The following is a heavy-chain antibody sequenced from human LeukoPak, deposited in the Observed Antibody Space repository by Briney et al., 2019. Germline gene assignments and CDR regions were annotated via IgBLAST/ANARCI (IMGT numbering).Heavy chain of an antibody. CDR2: ISSSSSYI. J-gene: IGHJ4*02. V-gene: IGHV3-21*01. Sequence: PGGSLRLSCAASGFAFSDFYMSWIRQAPGKGLEWVSSISSSSSYIYYADSVKGRFTISRDNAKNSLYLQMNSLRAEDTAVYYCARDRYYDSSGYYQFDYWGQGTLVTVSS. CDR3: ARDRYYDSSGYYQFDY. CDR1: GFAFSDFY. D-gene: IGHD3-22*01.